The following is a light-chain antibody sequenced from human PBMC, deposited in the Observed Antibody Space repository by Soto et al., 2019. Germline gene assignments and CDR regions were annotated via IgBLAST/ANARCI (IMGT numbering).Light chain of an antibody. J-gene: IGLJ1*01. CDR3: TSYTTSSTLV. V-gene: IGLV2-14*01. CDR1: SSDVGGYNY. Sequence: QPASVSGSPGQSITISCTGTSSDVGGYNYVSWYQQYPGKAPKLMIYDVSNRPSGVSNRFSGSKSGNTASLTISGLQAEDEADYYCTSYTTSSTLVFGTGTKVTVL. CDR2: DVS.